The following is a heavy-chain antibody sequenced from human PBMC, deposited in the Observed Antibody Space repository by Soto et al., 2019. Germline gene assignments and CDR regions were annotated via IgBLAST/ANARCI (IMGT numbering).Heavy chain of an antibody. CDR3: ARDPYYYGSGDKGGFDP. Sequence: QVQLQESGPGLVKPSGTLSLTCAVSGGSLSSTHWWSWVRQPPRKGLEWIGDIYHTGSTNYNPSLESRGTLTEEKSNNQFSPNLSSVTPADTAVYYRARDPYYYGSGDKGGFDPWGQGTLVIVSS. D-gene: IGHD3-10*01. CDR1: GGSLSSTHW. J-gene: IGHJ5*02. CDR2: IYHTGST. V-gene: IGHV4-4*02.